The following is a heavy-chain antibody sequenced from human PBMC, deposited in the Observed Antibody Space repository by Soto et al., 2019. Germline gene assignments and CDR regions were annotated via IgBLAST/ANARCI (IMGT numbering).Heavy chain of an antibody. D-gene: IGHD3-3*01. V-gene: IGHV1-3*01. CDR1: GYTFTSYA. CDR3: ARERSGYYTHVYFGD. J-gene: IGHJ4*02. CDR2: INAGNGNT. Sequence: QVQLVQSGAEVKKPGSSVKVSCKASGYTFTSYAMHWVRQAPGQRLEWMGRINAGNGNTKYSQKFQGRVTITRDTSASTDYMELSSMISEDTAVYYCARERSGYYTHVYFGDWGQGTLVTVSS.